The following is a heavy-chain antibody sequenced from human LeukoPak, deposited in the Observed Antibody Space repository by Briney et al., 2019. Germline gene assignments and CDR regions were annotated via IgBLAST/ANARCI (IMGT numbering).Heavy chain of an antibody. V-gene: IGHV4-38-2*02. CDR3: ARGQKYTSGYTVTELGSRYSDY. J-gene: IGHJ4*02. CDR2: IYHSGST. CDR1: GYSISSGYY. Sequence: SETLSLTCTVSGYSISSGYYWGWIRQPPGKGLEWIGSIYHSGSTYYNPSLKSRVTISVDTSKNQFSLKLSSVTAADTAVYYCARGQKYTSGYTVTELGSRYSDYWGQGTLVTVSS. D-gene: IGHD5-18*01.